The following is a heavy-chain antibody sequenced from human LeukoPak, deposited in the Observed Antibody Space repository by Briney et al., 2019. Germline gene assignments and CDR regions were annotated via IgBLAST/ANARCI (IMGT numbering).Heavy chain of an antibody. J-gene: IGHJ5*02. V-gene: IGHV1-2*02. Sequence: ASVKVSCKASGYTFTGYYMHWVRQAPGQGLEWMGWINPNSGGTNYAQKFQGRVTMTRDTSISTAYMELGRLRSDDTAVYYCARHYCSSTSCYFWFDPWGQGTLVTVPS. CDR3: ARHYCSSTSCYFWFDP. CDR1: GYTFTGYY. D-gene: IGHD2-2*01. CDR2: INPNSGGT.